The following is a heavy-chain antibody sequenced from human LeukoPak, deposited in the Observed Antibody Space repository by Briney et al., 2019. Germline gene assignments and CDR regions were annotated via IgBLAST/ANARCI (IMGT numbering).Heavy chain of an antibody. V-gene: IGHV1-46*01. CDR1: GYTFTSYY. CDR3: ARDITIFGVVTGNWFDP. J-gene: IGHJ5*02. CDR2: INPSGGST. D-gene: IGHD3-3*01. Sequence: GASVKVSCKASGYTFTSYYMHWVRQAPGQGLEWMGIINPSGGSTSYAQKFQGRVTMTRDTSTSTVYMEPSSLRSEDTAVYYCARDITIFGVVTGNWFDPWGQGTLVTVSS.